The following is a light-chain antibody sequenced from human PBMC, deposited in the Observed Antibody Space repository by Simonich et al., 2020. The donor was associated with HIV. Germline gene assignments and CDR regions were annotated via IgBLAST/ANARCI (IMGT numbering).Light chain of an antibody. V-gene: IGLV3-25*03. Sequence: SYVLTQPPSVSVSPGQTARIPCSGDALPNQYAYWFQQKPGQDPVLVICKDSERPSGIPERFSGSSSGTTVTLTISGVQAEDEADYYCQSADTSGTYRVFGGGTKLTVL. CDR3: QSADTSGTYRV. J-gene: IGLJ3*02. CDR2: KDS. CDR1: ALPNQY.